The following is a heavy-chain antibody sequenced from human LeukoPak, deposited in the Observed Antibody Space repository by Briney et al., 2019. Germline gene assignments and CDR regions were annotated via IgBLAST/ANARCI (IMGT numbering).Heavy chain of an antibody. CDR1: GFTFSSYA. CDR2: ISGSGGST. J-gene: IGHJ6*03. CDR3: AKEGYSYGWDYYYYYMDV. Sequence: GGSLRLSCAASGFTFSSYAMSWVRQAPGKGLEWVSAISGSGGSTYYADSVKGQFTISRDNSKNTLYLQMNSLRAEDTAVCYCAKEGYSYGWDYYYYYMDVWGKGTTVTVSS. V-gene: IGHV3-23*01. D-gene: IGHD5-18*01.